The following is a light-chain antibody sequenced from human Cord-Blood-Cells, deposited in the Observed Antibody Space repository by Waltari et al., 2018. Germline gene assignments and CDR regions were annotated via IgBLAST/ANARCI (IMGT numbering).Light chain of an antibody. Sequence: DIQMTQSPSSLSASVGDRVTISCRASQGISNSLAWYQQKPGKAPKLLLYAASRWESGVPSRFSGSGSRTDYTLTISSLQPEDFATYYCQQYYSTPFTFGPGTKVDIK. CDR2: AAS. CDR1: QGISNS. CDR3: QQYYSTPFT. J-gene: IGKJ3*01. V-gene: IGKV1-NL1*01.